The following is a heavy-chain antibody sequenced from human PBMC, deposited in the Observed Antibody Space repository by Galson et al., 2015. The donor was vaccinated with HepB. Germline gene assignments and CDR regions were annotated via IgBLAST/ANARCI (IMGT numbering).Heavy chain of an antibody. CDR1: GYTFTSYA. CDR3: AADRPGRFGELLWGPYYYGMDV. D-gene: IGHD3-10*01. V-gene: IGHV1-3*01. J-gene: IGHJ6*02. CDR2: INAGNGNT. Sequence: SVKVSCKASGYTFTSYAMHWVRQAPGQRLEWMGWINAGNGNTKYSQKFQGRVTITRDTSTSTAYMELSSLRSEDTAVYYCAADRPGRFGELLWGPYYYGMDVWGQGTTVTVSS.